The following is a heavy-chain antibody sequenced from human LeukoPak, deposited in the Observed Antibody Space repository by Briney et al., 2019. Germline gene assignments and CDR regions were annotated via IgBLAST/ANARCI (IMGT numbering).Heavy chain of an antibody. CDR2: IIPIFGTA. V-gene: IGHV1-69*13. Sequence: GASVKVSCKASGGTFSSYAISWVRQAPGRGLEWMGGIIPIFGTANYAQKFQGRVTITADESTSTAYMELSSLRSEDTAVYYCATLRGYSYGAGNWFDPWGQGTLVTVSS. J-gene: IGHJ5*02. D-gene: IGHD5-18*01. CDR3: ATLRGYSYGAGNWFDP. CDR1: GGTFSSYA.